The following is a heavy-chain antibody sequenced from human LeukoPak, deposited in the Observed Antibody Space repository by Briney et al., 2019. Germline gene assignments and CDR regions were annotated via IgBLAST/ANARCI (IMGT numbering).Heavy chain of an antibody. D-gene: IGHD3-10*01. CDR2: MNRNSGNT. J-gene: IGHJ4*02. CDR3: ARGPITMVRGVILY. CDR1: GYTFTSYD. Sequence: ASVKVSCKASGYTFTSYDINWVRQATGQGLEWMGWMNRNSGNTGYAQKFQGRVTITRNTSISTAYMELSSLRSEDTAVYYCARGPITMVRGVILYWGQGTLVTVSS. V-gene: IGHV1-8*03.